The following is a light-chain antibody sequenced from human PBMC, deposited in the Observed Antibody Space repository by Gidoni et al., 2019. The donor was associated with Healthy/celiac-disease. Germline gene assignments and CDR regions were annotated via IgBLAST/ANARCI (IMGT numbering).Light chain of an antibody. CDR3: QQYNNWPET. V-gene: IGKV3-15*01. CDR2: GAS. J-gene: IGKJ1*01. CDR1: QSVSIH. Sequence: EIVMTQSPATLSVSPGERAPLSCRASQSVSIHLAWYQQKPGQAPRLLIYGASTRATGIPARFSGSGSGTEFTLTISSLQSEDFAVYYCQQYNNWPETFGQGTKVEIK.